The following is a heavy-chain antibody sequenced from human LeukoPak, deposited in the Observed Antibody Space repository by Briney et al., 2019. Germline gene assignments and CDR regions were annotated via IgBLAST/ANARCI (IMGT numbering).Heavy chain of an antibody. CDR2: ISWDGGST. CDR1: GFTFDDYA. J-gene: IGHJ4*02. CDR3: AKDISLAGELHFDY. D-gene: IGHD7-27*01. V-gene: IGHV3-43D*04. Sequence: PGGSLRLSCAASGFTFDDYAMHWVRQAPGKGLEWVSLISWDGGSTYYADSVKGRFTISRDNSKNSMYLQMNSLRAEGTALYYCAKDISLAGELHFDYWGQGTLVTVSS.